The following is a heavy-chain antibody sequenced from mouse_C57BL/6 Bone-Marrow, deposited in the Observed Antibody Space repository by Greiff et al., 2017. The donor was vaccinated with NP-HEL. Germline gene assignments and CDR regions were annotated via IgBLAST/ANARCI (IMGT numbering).Heavy chain of an antibody. CDR3: ARTYGSSYDSDY. Sequence: VKLQESGAELVKPGASVKISCKASGYAFSSYWMNWVKQRPGKGLEWIGQIYPGDGDTNYNGKFKGKATLTADKSSSTAYMQLSSLTSEDSAVYFCARTYGSSYDSDYWGQGTTLTVSS. CDR1: GYAFSSYW. D-gene: IGHD1-1*01. CDR2: IYPGDGDT. J-gene: IGHJ2*01. V-gene: IGHV1-80*01.